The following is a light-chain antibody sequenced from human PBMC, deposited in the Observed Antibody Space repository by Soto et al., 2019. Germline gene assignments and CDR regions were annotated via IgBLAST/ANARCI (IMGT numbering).Light chain of an antibody. CDR1: SSNIGGNS. V-gene: IGLV1-51*01. Sequence: QSALTQPPSVSAAPGQKVTISCSVSSSNIGGNSVSWYQQLPGTAPKLLIYDDNKRPSGIPDRFSGSKSGTSATLGITGFQTGDEADYYCGSWDSSLSAYVFGTGTKVTLL. CDR2: DDN. J-gene: IGLJ1*01. CDR3: GSWDSSLSAYV.